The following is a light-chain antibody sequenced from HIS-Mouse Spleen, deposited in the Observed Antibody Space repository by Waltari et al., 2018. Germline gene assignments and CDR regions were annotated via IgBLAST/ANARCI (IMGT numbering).Light chain of an antibody. Sequence: DIQFTQSPSFLSASVVDRVTITCRASQGISSYLAWYQQKPGKAPKLLIYAASTLQSGVPSRFSGSGSGTEFTLTISSLQPEDFATYYCQQLNSYPLTFGPGTKVDIK. CDR2: AAS. CDR3: QQLNSYPLT. CDR1: QGISSY. J-gene: IGKJ3*01. V-gene: IGKV1-9*01.